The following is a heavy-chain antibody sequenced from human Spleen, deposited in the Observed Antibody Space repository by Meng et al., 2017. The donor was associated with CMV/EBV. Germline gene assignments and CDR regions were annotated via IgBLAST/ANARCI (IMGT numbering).Heavy chain of an antibody. CDR2: ISADNQNT. CDR1: RNFFTRHA. J-gene: IGHJ6*02. Sequence: ASVKVSCKAPRNFFTRHAITWVRQAPGQGLEWMGWISADNQNTNLIQKFQGRITLTTDTSTSTAYMELSSLRSEDTAVYYCARNIGDPTSYYYYGMDVWGQGTTVTVSS. V-gene: IGHV1-18*01. D-gene: IGHD3-10*01. CDR3: ARNIGDPTSYYYYGMDV.